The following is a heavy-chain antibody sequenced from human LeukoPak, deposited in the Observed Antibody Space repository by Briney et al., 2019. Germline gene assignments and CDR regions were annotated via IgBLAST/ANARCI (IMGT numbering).Heavy chain of an antibody. CDR1: GGSTSSSNYY. CDR3: ARGYYDSSGYYGYFDY. D-gene: IGHD3-22*01. J-gene: IGHJ4*02. Sequence: SETLSLTRTVSGGSTSSSNYYWGWIRQPPGKGLEWIGYIYYSGSTYYNPSLKSRVTISVDTSKNQFSLKLSSVTAADTAVYYCARGYYDSSGYYGYFDYWGQGTLVTVSS. CDR2: IYYSGST. V-gene: IGHV4-30-4*08.